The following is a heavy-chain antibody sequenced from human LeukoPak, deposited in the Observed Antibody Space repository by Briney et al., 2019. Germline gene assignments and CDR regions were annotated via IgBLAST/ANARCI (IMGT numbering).Heavy chain of an antibody. J-gene: IGHJ5*02. CDR2: LRHDGINK. V-gene: IGHV3-30*02. Sequence: GGSLRLSXAASGFIFTNYAMHWVRQAPGKGLEWVAFLRHDGINKYHADSVKGRFTISRDNSKNSLYLQMNGLRTDDTAVYYCAKDPSSESTNWFDPWGQRTLVTVSS. CDR3: AKDPSSESTNWFDP. D-gene: IGHD3-22*01. CDR1: GFIFTNYA.